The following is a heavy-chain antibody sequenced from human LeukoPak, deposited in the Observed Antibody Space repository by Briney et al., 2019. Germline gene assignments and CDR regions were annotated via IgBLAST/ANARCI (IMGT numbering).Heavy chain of an antibody. J-gene: IGHJ3*02. D-gene: IGHD3-16*02. V-gene: IGHV3-48*01. CDR3: ARDGGDYRWDAFDI. CDR2: ISSSSSTI. Sequence: GGSLRLSCAASAFTFISYSMNWFRRAPGKGLEWVSYISSSSSTIYYADSVKGRFTISRDNAKNSLYLQMNSLRAEDTAVYYCARDGGDYRWDAFDIWGQGTMVTVSS. CDR1: AFTFISYS.